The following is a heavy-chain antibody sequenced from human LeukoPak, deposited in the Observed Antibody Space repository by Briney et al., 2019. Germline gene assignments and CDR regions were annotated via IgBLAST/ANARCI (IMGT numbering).Heavy chain of an antibody. CDR1: GFTFSDYY. CDR2: SSTSGSTI. Sequence: GGSLRLTCAASGFTFSDYYMSWIRQAPGKGLEWISYSSTSGSTIYYADSVKGRFTISRDNAKNSLYLQMNSLRAEDTAVYYCARLAEAYYDFWSGYSYYFDYWGQGTLVTVSS. J-gene: IGHJ4*02. V-gene: IGHV3-11*04. CDR3: ARLAEAYYDFWSGYSYYFDY. D-gene: IGHD3-3*01.